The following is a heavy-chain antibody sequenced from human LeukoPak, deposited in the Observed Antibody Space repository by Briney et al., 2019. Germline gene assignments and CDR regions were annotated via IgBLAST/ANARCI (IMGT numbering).Heavy chain of an antibody. CDR2: IYTSGST. V-gene: IGHV4-4*07. D-gene: IGHD3-10*01. CDR3: ARVQYGSGSLMAFDI. J-gene: IGHJ3*02. Sequence: PSETLSLTCTVSGGSISSYYWSWIRQPAVKGLEWIGRIYTSGSTNYNPSLKSRVTMSVDTSKNQFSLKLSSVTAADTAVYYCARVQYGSGSLMAFDIWGQGTMVTVSS. CDR1: GGSISSYY.